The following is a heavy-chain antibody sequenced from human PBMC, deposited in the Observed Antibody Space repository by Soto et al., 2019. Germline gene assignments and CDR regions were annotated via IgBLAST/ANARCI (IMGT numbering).Heavy chain of an antibody. CDR2: INPSGGST. D-gene: IGHD1-1*01. CDR1: GYTFTSYY. J-gene: IGHJ4*02. V-gene: IGHV1-46*03. CDR3: ARSYNWNDPLFDY. Sequence: ASVKVSWKAAGYTFTSYYMHWVRQAPGQGLEWMGIINPSGGSTSYAQKFQGRVTMTRDTSTSTVYMELSSLRSEDTAVYYCARSYNWNDPLFDYWGQGTLVTVS.